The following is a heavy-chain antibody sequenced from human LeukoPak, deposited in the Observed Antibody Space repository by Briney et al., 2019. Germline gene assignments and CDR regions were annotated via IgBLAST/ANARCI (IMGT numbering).Heavy chain of an antibody. Sequence: GSLRLSCAASGFTFNNYNMNWVRQAPGKGLEWVSSISDSSSYIYYADSVKGRFTISRDNAKNSLYLQMNSLRAEDTAVYYCARDRREDYFDYWGQGTLVTVSS. CDR3: ARDRREDYFDY. CDR2: ISDSSSYI. J-gene: IGHJ4*02. D-gene: IGHD1-26*01. V-gene: IGHV3-21*01. CDR1: GFTFNNYN.